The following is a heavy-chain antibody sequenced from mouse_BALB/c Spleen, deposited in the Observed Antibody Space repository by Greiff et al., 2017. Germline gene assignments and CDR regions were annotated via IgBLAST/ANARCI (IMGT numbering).Heavy chain of an antibody. Sequence: EVQLVESGPGLVKPSQSLSLTCSVTGYSITSGYYWNWIRQFPGNKLEWMGYISYDGSNNYNPSLKNRISITRDTSKNQFFLKLNSVTTEDTATYYCARDLYRSYYYAMDYWGQGTSVTVSS. D-gene: IGHD2-1*01. CDR2: ISYDGSN. J-gene: IGHJ4*01. V-gene: IGHV3-6*02. CDR1: GYSITSGYY. CDR3: ARDLYRSYYYAMDY.